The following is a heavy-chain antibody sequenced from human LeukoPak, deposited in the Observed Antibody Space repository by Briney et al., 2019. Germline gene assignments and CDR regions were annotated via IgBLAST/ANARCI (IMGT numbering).Heavy chain of an antibody. CDR3: AREAPGYYDFWSGYYFDY. J-gene: IGHJ4*02. CDR1: GGSISSYY. Sequence: SETLSLTCTVSGGSISSYYWSWIRQPPWKGLEWIGYIYYSGSTNYNPSLKSRVTISVDTSKNQFSLKLSSVTAADTAVYYCAREAPGYYDFWSGYYFDYWGQGTLVTVSS. V-gene: IGHV4-59*01. D-gene: IGHD3-3*01. CDR2: IYYSGST.